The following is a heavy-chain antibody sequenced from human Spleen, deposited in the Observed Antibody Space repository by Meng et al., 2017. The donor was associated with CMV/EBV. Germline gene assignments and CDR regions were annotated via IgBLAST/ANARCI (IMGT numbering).Heavy chain of an antibody. V-gene: IGHV1-8*03. J-gene: IGHJ6*02. CDR3: ARWEYSSSYGMDV. CDR2: MNPNSGNT. D-gene: IGHD6-6*01. CDR1: GYTFTSAY. Sequence: ASVKVSCKASGYTFTSAYIHWVRQAPGQGLEWMGWMNPNSGNTGYAQKFQGRVTITRNTSISTAYMELSSLRSEDTAVYYCARWEYSSSYGMDVWGQGTTVTVSS.